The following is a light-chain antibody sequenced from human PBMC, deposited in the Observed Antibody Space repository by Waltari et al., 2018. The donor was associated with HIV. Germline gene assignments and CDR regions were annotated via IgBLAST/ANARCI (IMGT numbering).Light chain of an antibody. Sequence: QSALTQPRSVSGSPGQSVTISCTGTSSDVGGYNYVSWYQQHPGKAPKLMIYDVSKRPSGVPYRFSCSKSGNTASLTISWLQAEDEADYYCCSYAGSYTFVVFGGGTKLTVL. V-gene: IGLV2-11*01. J-gene: IGLJ2*01. CDR2: DVS. CDR1: SSDVGGYNY. CDR3: CSYAGSYTFVV.